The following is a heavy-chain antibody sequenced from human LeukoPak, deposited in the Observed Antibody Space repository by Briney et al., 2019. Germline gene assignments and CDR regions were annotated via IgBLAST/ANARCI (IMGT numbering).Heavy chain of an antibody. J-gene: IGHJ3*02. CDR2: IDPSDGST. CDR1: GYSFTKYY. D-gene: IGHD1-26*01. Sequence: ASVKVSCKASGYSFTKYYMHWVRQAPGQGLQWMGIIDPSDGSTSYAQKLQGRVTMTSDTSTSTFYVDLNSLTSQDTAVYYCARGSWEATDAFDIWGQGTPVTVSS. CDR3: ARGSWEATDAFDI. V-gene: IGHV1-46*04.